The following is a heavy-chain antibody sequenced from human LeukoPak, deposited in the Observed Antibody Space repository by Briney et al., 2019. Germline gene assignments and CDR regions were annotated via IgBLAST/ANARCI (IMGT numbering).Heavy chain of an antibody. CDR3: ARGTSGYSYGYPNFDY. CDR1: GGSISSRSYY. J-gene: IGHJ4*02. V-gene: IGHV4-39*07. D-gene: IGHD5-18*01. Sequence: SETLSLTCTVSGGSISSRSYYWGWIRQPPGKGLEWIASIYYSGNTYYNPSLKSRVTISVDTSKNQFSLNLSSVTAADTAVYYCARGTSGYSYGYPNFDYWGQGTLVTVSS. CDR2: IYYSGNT.